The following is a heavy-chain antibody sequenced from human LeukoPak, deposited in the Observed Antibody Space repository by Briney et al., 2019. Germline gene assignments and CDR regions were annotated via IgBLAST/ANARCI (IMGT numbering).Heavy chain of an antibody. CDR1: GGSINSYY. V-gene: IGHV4-59*01. CDR3: ARGTRWSDF. CDR2: IYSSGTT. D-gene: IGHD1-1*01. Sequence: SETLSLTCTVSGGSINSYYWNWIRQPPGKALEWIGYIYSSGTTNYNPSLKSRVTISVDTSKNQFSLRLTSLTAADTAVYYCARGTRWSDFGGQGTLVTVSS. J-gene: IGHJ4*02.